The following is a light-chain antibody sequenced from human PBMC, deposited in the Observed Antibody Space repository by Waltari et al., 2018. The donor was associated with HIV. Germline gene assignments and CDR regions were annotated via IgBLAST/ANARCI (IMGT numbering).Light chain of an antibody. CDR2: STS. CDR3: QQVNRSPLT. J-gene: IGKJ4*01. CDR1: QGINHF. V-gene: IGKV1-9*01. Sequence: DIQLTQSPSFLSASVGDRVTITCRASQGINHFLDWYQQKPGKAPKLLIYSTSTLYSGVPSRFSGSGSGTEFTLTISSLQPEDFATYYCQQVNRSPLTFGGGTKVEIK.